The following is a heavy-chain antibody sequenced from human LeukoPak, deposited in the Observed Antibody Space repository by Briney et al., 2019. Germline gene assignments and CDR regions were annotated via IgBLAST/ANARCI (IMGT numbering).Heavy chain of an antibody. V-gene: IGHV3-30*03. CDR2: ISYDINKT. CDR3: ASGLRFSFDY. D-gene: IGHD4-17*01. J-gene: IGHJ4*02. CDR1: GFTFSSYG. Sequence: GGSVRLSCAASGFTFSSYGMFWVRQAPGKGLEWVAFISYDINKTYYIDSVKGRFTISRDNSKNTLFLQMSSLRAEDTAVYYCASGLRFSFDYWGQGTLVTVSS.